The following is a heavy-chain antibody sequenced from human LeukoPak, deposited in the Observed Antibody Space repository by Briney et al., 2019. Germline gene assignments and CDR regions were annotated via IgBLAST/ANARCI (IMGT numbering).Heavy chain of an antibody. CDR1: GFTFSSHW. CDR2: INSEGSST. Sequence: PGGSLRLSCAASGFTFSSHWMHRVRQVPGKGLVWVSRINSEGSSTSYADSVKGRFTISRDNAKNTLYLQMNSLRAEDTAVYYCARRIDTAMVIDYWGQGALVTVSS. V-gene: IGHV3-74*01. CDR3: ARRIDTAMVIDY. J-gene: IGHJ4*02. D-gene: IGHD5-18*01.